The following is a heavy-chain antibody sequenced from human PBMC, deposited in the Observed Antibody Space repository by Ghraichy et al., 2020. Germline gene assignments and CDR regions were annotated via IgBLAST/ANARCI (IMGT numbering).Heavy chain of an antibody. CDR3: ARLGPGIAVGYFDY. CDR1: GFTFSSYS. D-gene: IGHD6-19*01. Sequence: GGSLRLSCAASGFTFSSYSMNWVRQAPGKGLEWVSSISSSSSYIYYADSVKGRFTISRDNAKNSLYLQMNSLRAEDTAVYYCARLGPGIAVGYFDYWGQGTLVTVSS. CDR2: ISSSSSYI. V-gene: IGHV3-21*01. J-gene: IGHJ4*02.